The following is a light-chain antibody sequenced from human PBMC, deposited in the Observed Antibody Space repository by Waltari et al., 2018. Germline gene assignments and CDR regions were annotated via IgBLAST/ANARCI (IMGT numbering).Light chain of an antibody. J-gene: IGKJ4*01. Sequence: DIQMTQSPSSLSASVGDRVTITCRASQSIRINLNWYRQKLGKAPEVLTYAASNLHSGVPSRFSGSGSRTDFTLTISSLQPEDFATYYCQQNYTTPLTFGGGTKVEIK. CDR1: QSIRIN. CDR3: QQNYTTPLT. CDR2: AAS. V-gene: IGKV1-39*01.